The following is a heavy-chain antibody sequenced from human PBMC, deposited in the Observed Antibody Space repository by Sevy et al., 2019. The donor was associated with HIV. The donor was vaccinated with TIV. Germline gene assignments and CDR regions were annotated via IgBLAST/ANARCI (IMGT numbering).Heavy chain of an antibody. CDR2: ISWNSGSI. J-gene: IGHJ3*02. CDR3: AKQKRPYCSGGSCFGSYAFDI. CDR1: GFTFDDYA. Sequence: GGSLRLSCAASGFTFDDYAMHWVRQAPGKGLEWVSGISWNSGSIGYAALVKGGFTNSRDNAKDALYLQMNSLRAEDTALYYCAKQKRPYCSGGSCFGSYAFDIWGQGTMVTVSS. D-gene: IGHD2-15*01. V-gene: IGHV3-9*01.